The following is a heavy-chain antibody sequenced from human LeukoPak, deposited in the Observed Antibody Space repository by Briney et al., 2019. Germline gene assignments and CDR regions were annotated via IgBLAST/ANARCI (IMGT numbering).Heavy chain of an antibody. D-gene: IGHD4-23*01. CDR1: GFTFSSYW. CDR2: IKQDGSEK. CDR3: AKRGGSTVVTPEDY. V-gene: IGHV3-7*05. J-gene: IGHJ4*02. Sequence: GGSLRLSCAASGFTFSSYWMSWVRQAPGKGLEWVANIKQDGSEKYYVDSVKGRFTISRDNAKNSLYLQMNSLRAEDTAVYYCAKRGGSTVVTPEDYWGQGTLVTVSS.